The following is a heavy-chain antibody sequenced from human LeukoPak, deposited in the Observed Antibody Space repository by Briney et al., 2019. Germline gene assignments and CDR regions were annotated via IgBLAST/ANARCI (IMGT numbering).Heavy chain of an antibody. CDR1: GFTFSSYA. Sequence: PGGSLRLSCAASGFTFSSYAMSWVRQAPGKGLEWVSAISGSGGSTYYADSVKGRFTISTDTSKTTLYLQMNSLRAEDTAVYYCAKDWTGAYYDFWSGGGWGQGTMVTVSS. CDR2: ISGSGGST. CDR3: AKDWTGAYYDFWSGGG. J-gene: IGHJ3*01. V-gene: IGHV3-23*01. D-gene: IGHD3-3*01.